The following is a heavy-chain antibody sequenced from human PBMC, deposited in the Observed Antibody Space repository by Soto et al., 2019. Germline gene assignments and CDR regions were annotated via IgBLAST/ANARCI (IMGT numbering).Heavy chain of an antibody. Sequence: ASVKVSCKASGYTFTSYYMHWVRQAPGQGLEWMGIINPSGGSTSYAQKFQGRVTMTRDTSTSTVYMELSSLRSEDTAVYYCAREEGIAAAGSLGWCDYWGQGTPVTVSS. D-gene: IGHD6-13*01. V-gene: IGHV1-46*03. J-gene: IGHJ4*02. CDR2: INPSGGST. CDR1: GYTFTSYY. CDR3: AREEGIAAAGSLGWCDY.